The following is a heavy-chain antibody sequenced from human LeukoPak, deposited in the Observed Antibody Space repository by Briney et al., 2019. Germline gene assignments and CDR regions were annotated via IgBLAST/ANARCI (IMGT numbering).Heavy chain of an antibody. V-gene: IGHV3-23*01. CDR1: GFTFSSYA. D-gene: IGHD3-16*01. CDR2: ISGSGGST. J-gene: IGHJ4*02. CDR3: AHILYDYVWGSYDHH. Sequence: GGSLRLSCAASGFTFSSYAMSWVRQAPGKGLEWVSAISGSGGSTYYADSVKGRFTISRDNSKNTLYLQMNSLRAEDTAVYYCAHILYDYVWGSYDHHWGQGTLVTVSS.